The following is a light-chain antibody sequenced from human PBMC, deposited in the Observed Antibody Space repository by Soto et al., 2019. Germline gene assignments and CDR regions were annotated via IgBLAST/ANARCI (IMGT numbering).Light chain of an antibody. CDR2: GAS. Sequence: EIVLTQSPGALSLSPGERATLSCRASRSLSSSHLAWYQQKPGQAPRLLIYGASSRATGIPDRFSGSGSGTDFTLTISRLEPEDFAVYYCQRYGTSPETFGQGTKLEIK. J-gene: IGKJ2*01. V-gene: IGKV3-20*01. CDR3: QRYGTSPET. CDR1: RSLSSSH.